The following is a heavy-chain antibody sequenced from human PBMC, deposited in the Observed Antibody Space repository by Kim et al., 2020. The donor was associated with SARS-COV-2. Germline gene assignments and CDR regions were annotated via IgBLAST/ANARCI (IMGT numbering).Heavy chain of an antibody. J-gene: IGHJ4*02. CDR2: IYYSGST. Sequence: SETLSLTCTVSGGSVSSGSYYWSWIRQPPGKGLEWIGYIYYSGSTNYNPSLKSRVTISVDTSKNQFSLKLSSVTAADTAVYYCARGGIVVVTGSYFDYWGQGTLVTVSS. V-gene: IGHV4-61*01. CDR1: GGSVSSGSYY. D-gene: IGHD3-22*01. CDR3: ARGGIVVVTGSYFDY.